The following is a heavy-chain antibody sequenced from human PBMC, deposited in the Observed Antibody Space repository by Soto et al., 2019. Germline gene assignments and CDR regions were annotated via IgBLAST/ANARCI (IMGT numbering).Heavy chain of an antibody. D-gene: IGHD5-12*01. CDR3: ATRVDGRPWLAY. J-gene: IGHJ4*02. Sequence: PSATLSLTCAVSGGSIIRNYWWAWVRQPPGTGMEWFGESYPGGTTNSNQSLKSRDTITMDRSKNQFSLNLSPLTAADTAVYYCATRVDGRPWLAYWGQGALVTVSS. CDR1: GGSIIRNYW. CDR2: SYPGGTT. V-gene: IGHV4-4*02.